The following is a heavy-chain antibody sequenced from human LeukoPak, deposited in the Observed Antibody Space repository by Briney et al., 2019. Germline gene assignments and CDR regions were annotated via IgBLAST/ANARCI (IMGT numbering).Heavy chain of an antibody. CDR3: ARDSAYSSSSYFDY. Sequence: PGGSLRLSCAASGFTFSSYGMHWVRQAPGKGLEWVAVIWYDGRNKYYADSVKGRFTISRDNAKNTLYLQMNSLRAEDTAVYYCARDSAYSSSSYFDYWGQGTLVTVSS. CDR1: GFTFSSYG. J-gene: IGHJ4*02. V-gene: IGHV3-33*01. CDR2: IWYDGRNK. D-gene: IGHD6-6*01.